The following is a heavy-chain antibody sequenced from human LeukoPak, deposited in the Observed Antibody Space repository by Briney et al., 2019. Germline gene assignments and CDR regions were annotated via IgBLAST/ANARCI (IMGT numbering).Heavy chain of an antibody. V-gene: IGHV3-21*01. CDR2: ISSSSTYI. J-gene: IGHJ4*02. CDR3: ARAPAYGDYPFDY. D-gene: IGHD4-17*01. CDR1: GFTFSSYS. Sequence: GGSLRLSCAASGFTFSSYSMSWVRQAPGKGLEWVSSISSSSTYIYYADSVKGRFTISRDNAKNSLYLQMNSLRAEDTAVYYCARAPAYGDYPFDYWGQGTLVTVSS.